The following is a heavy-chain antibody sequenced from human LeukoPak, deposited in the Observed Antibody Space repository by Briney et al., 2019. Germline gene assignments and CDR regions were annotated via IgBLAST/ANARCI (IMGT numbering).Heavy chain of an antibody. CDR1: GFTFSSYW. Sequence: GGSLRLSCAASGFTFSSYWMHWVRQAPGKGLVWVSRINTDGSTTNYGDSGKGRCTVSTDNAKKMLYLQMNSLRAEDTAMYYCARGDGSGSYRDTFDYWGRGTLVTVSS. J-gene: IGHJ4*02. CDR2: INTDGSTT. CDR3: ARGDGSGSYRDTFDY. V-gene: IGHV3-74*01. D-gene: IGHD3-10*01.